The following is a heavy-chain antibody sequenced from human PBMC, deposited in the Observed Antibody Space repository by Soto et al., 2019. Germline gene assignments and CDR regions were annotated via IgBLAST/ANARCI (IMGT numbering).Heavy chain of an antibody. CDR3: AKGGFFSSGWRNWFDP. Sequence: GGSLRLSCAASGFPFSSYGMHWVRQAPGKGLEWVAVISYDGFNKYYADSVKGRFTISRDNSRNTLYLQMSSLGAEDTAVYYCAKGGFFSSGWRNWFDPWGQGTLVTVPS. V-gene: IGHV3-30*18. CDR1: GFPFSSYG. J-gene: IGHJ5*02. D-gene: IGHD6-19*01. CDR2: ISYDGFNK.